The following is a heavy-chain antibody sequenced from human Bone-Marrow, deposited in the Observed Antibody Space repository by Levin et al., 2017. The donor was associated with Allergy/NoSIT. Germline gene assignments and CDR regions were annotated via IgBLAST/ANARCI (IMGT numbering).Heavy chain of an antibody. CDR1: GFIFSNYA. V-gene: IGHV3-23*01. D-gene: IGHD3-22*01. CDR2: ISGSGGNT. J-gene: IGHJ4*02. Sequence: PGGSLRLSCAASGFIFSNYAMYWVRQAPGKGLEWVSQISGSGGNTHYADSVKGRFTFSRDNSKNTLYLQMNSLRAEDTAVYYCAGYDTSAYHSPFDYWGQGTLVTVSS. CDR3: AGYDTSAYHSPFDY.